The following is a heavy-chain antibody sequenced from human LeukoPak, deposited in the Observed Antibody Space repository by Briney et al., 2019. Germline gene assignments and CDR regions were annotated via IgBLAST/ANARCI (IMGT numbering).Heavy chain of an antibody. J-gene: IGHJ3*02. V-gene: IGHV4-61*01. D-gene: IGHD3-9*01. CDR1: GGSISTSSYY. CDR2: IYYSGST. Sequence: SETLSLTCTVSGGSISTSSYYWSWIRQPPGKGLEWIGYIYYSGSTNYNPSLKSRVTISVDTSKNQFSLKLSSVTAADTAVYYCARGYYDILTGHDAFDIWGQGTMVTVSS. CDR3: ARGYYDILTGHDAFDI.